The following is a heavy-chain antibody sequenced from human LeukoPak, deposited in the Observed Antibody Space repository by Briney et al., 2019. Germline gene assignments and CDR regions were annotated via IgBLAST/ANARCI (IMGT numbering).Heavy chain of an antibody. CDR2: IKQDGSEK. Sequence: GGSLRLSCAASGFTFSSYWMSWVRQAPGKGLEWVANIKQDGSEKYYVDSVKGRFTISRDNSKNTLYLQMNRLRAEDTAVYYCAKRGLAAALFRWGQGTLVTVSS. D-gene: IGHD6-13*01. J-gene: IGHJ4*02. CDR3: AKRGLAAALFR. CDR1: GFTFSSYW. V-gene: IGHV3-7*03.